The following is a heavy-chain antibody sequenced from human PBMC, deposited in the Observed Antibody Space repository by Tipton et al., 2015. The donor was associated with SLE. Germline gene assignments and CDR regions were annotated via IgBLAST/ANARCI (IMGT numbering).Heavy chain of an antibody. J-gene: IGHJ1*01. CDR2: ISGDSSYI. D-gene: IGHD3-3*01. V-gene: IGHV3-21*01. Sequence: SLRLSCAASGFTLRSYTMNWFRQAPGKGLEWVSSISGDSSYIFYADSLKGRSTISRDNAKNSLYLQMNSLRAEDTAVYYCASDFWSDPSIEYFQHWGQGTLVTVSS. CDR1: GFTLRSYT. CDR3: ASDFWSDPSIEYFQH.